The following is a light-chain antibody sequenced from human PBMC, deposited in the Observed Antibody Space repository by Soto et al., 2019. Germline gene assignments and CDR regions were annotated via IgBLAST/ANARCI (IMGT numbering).Light chain of an antibody. Sequence: QSALTQPASVSGSPGQSITISCTGTSSDVSAYNYVSWYQQHPGKAPKLLIYEVNNRPSGVSNRFSGSKSGNTASLTISGLQADDEADYYCSSYTSSSTVFGGGTKLTVL. CDR3: SSYTSSSTV. V-gene: IGLV2-14*01. J-gene: IGLJ2*01. CDR1: SSDVSAYNY. CDR2: EVN.